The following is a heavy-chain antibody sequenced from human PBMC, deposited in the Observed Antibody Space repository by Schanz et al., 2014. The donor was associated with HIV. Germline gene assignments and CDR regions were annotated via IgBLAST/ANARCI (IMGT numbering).Heavy chain of an antibody. CDR2: ISGSSIT. Sequence: EVQLLESGGGLVQPGGSLRLSCAASGFTFSSYAMSWVRQAPGKGLEWVSAISGSSITYSADSVKGRFTISRDNSKNTLYLQMNSLRAEDTAVYYCARDLSLASSTPTLAFDIWGQGTMVTVSS. CDR3: ARDLSLASSTPTLAFDI. J-gene: IGHJ3*02. CDR1: GFTFSSYA. D-gene: IGHD2-2*01. V-gene: IGHV3-23*01.